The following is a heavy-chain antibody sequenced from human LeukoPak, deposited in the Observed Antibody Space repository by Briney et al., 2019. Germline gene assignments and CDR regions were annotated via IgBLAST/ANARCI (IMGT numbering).Heavy chain of an antibody. V-gene: IGHV1-69*13. J-gene: IGHJ3*02. CDR3: ARDKAPYYDFWSGIMRGAFDI. D-gene: IGHD3-3*01. Sequence: SVKVSCKASGGTFSSYAISWVRQAPGQGLEWMGGIIPIFGTANYAQKFQGRVTITADESTSTAYMELSSLRSEDTAVYYCARDKAPYYDFWSGIMRGAFDIWGQGTMVTVSS. CDR2: IIPIFGTA. CDR1: GGTFSSYA.